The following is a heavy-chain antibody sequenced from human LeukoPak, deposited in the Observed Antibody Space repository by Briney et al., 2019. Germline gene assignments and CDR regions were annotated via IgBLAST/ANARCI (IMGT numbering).Heavy chain of an antibody. V-gene: IGHV4-59*01. Sequence: PSETLSLTCSVSGGSISGYYWSWIRQPPGKGLEWIGYIYYSGSTNYNPSLKSRVTMSVDTSKNQFSLKLSSVTAADTAVYYCARYGLAYPYDFWGQGTLVTVSS. CDR1: GGSISGYY. CDR3: ARYGLAYPYDF. CDR2: IYYSGST. J-gene: IGHJ4*02. D-gene: IGHD3-16*01.